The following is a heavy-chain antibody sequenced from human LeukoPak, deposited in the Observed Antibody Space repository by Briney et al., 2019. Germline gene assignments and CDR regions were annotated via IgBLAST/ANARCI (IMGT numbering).Heavy chain of an antibody. V-gene: IGHV3-30*04. Sequence: SLXLSXATSGFIFSAYTVHWVRQAPGKXLEWVALMLGDGEKEHYADSVKGRFTISRDNAKNSLYLQMDSLTPEDTAVYYCARAELYSGSGLDFWGQGALVSVSS. CDR1: GFIFSAYT. D-gene: IGHD5-12*01. CDR2: MLGDGEKE. J-gene: IGHJ4*02. CDR3: ARAELYSGSGLDF.